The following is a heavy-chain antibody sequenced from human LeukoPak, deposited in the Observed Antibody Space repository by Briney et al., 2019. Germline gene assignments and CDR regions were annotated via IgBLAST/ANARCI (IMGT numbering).Heavy chain of an antibody. D-gene: IGHD1-26*01. Sequence: GGSLRLSCAASGFTVSSNYMSWVRQAPGKGLEWVSVIYSGGSTYYADSVRGRFTISRDNSKNTLYLQMNSLRDEDTAVYYCAKASVGGSAYDIWGQGTMVTVSS. V-gene: IGHV3-53*01. CDR3: AKASVGGSAYDI. CDR1: GFTVSSNY. CDR2: IYSGGST. J-gene: IGHJ3*02.